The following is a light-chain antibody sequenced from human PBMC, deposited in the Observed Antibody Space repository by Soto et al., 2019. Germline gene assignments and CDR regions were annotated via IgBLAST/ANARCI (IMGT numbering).Light chain of an antibody. J-gene: IGKJ4*01. CDR1: QSVSSN. CDR2: GAS. V-gene: IGKV3D-15*01. Sequence: EIVMTQSPATLSVFPGERATLSCRASQSVSSNLAWYQQKPGQGPRLLIYGASTRATGVPATFSGSGSGTEFTLTISSLQSEDFAVYDGQQYNNWPLTFGGGTKVEIK. CDR3: QQYNNWPLT.